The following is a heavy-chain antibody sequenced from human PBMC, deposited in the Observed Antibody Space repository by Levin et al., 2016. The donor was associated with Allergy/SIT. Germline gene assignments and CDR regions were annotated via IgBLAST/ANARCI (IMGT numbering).Heavy chain of an antibody. CDR1: GFTFSNYG. D-gene: IGHD6-19*01. V-gene: IGHV3-30*18. J-gene: IGHJ4*02. Sequence: GESLKISCAASGFTFSNYGIHWVRQAPGKGLEWVAFISYDGSDKYYEDSVKGRFTISRDNSKNTLYLQMNSLRAEDTAVYYCAKDGAYRSGWVHIDYWGQGTLVTVSS. CDR2: ISYDGSDK. CDR3: AKDGAYRSGWVHIDY.